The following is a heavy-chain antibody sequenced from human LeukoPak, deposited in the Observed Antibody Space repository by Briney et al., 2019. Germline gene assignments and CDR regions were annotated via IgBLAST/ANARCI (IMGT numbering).Heavy chain of an antibody. V-gene: IGHV4-31*03. J-gene: IGHJ4*02. Sequence: SQTLSLTCSVSGGSISSGGYYWSWIRQHPGKGLEWIGYSDYSGSTYYNPSLKSRVTISVDTSKNQFSLKLSSVTAADTAVYYCARAGYQPLRRLGESFDYWGQGTLVTVSS. CDR3: ARAGYQPLRRLGESFDY. CDR1: GGSISSGGYY. CDR2: SDYSGST. D-gene: IGHD2-2*01.